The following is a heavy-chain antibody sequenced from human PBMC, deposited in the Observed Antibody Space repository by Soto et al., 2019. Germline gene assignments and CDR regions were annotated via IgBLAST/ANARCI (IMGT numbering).Heavy chain of an antibody. Sequence: PSETLSLTCAVYGGSFSGYYWSWIRQPPGKGLEWIGEINHSGSTNYNPSLKSRVTISVDTSKNQFSLKLRSVTAADTAVYYCARGGFSKILDYWGQGTLVTVSS. J-gene: IGHJ4*02. CDR1: GGSFSGYY. CDR3: ARGGFSKILDY. CDR2: INHSGST. D-gene: IGHD2-2*01. V-gene: IGHV4-34*01.